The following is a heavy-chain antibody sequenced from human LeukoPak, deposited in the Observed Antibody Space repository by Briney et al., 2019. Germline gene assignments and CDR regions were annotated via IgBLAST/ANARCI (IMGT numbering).Heavy chain of an antibody. V-gene: IGHV5-51*01. Sequence: KTGESLKISCKGSGYSFTSYWIGWVRQMPGKGLEWMGIIYPGDSDTRYSPSFQGQVTISADKSISTAYLQWSSLEASDTAMYYCARQTEAGIAAAGSYYYYGMDVWGQGTTVTVSS. CDR1: GYSFTSYW. D-gene: IGHD6-13*01. CDR2: IYPGDSDT. CDR3: ARQTEAGIAAAGSYYYYGMDV. J-gene: IGHJ6*02.